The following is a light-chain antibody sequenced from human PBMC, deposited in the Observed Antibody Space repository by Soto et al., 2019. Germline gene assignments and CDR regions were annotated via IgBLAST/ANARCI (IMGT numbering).Light chain of an antibody. CDR3: QQYNNWPIN. V-gene: IGKV3-15*01. Sequence: IVMTQSPATLSVSPGERATLSCGASQIILTNLAWYQQKPGQATRLLIYGASTRAAGIPARFSGSGSGTEFILTISSLQSEDFEIYYCQQYNNWPINFGQGTRLEIK. CDR1: QIILTN. CDR2: GAS. J-gene: IGKJ5*01.